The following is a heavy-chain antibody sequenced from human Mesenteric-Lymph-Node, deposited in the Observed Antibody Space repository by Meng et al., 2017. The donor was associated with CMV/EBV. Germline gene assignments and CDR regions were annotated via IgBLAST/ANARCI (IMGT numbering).Heavy chain of an antibody. Sequence: SRYTFTSYAMQWVRQAPGQRLEWMGWINAGNGNTKYSQKFQGRVTITRDTSASTAYMELSSLRSEDTAVYYCARGSMVRGVKTAPDYWGQGTLVTVSS. D-gene: IGHD3-10*01. CDR1: RYTFTSYA. J-gene: IGHJ4*02. CDR2: INAGNGNT. CDR3: ARGSMVRGVKTAPDY. V-gene: IGHV1-3*01.